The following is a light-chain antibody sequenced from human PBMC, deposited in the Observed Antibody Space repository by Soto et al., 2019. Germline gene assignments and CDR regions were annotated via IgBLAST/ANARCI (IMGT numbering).Light chain of an antibody. CDR3: QNYNGAPWT. CDR2: AAS. J-gene: IGKJ1*01. CDR1: QGISTY. V-gene: IGKV1-27*01. Sequence: DIPMTQSTSSLSASVGDRVTITCRASQGISTYLVWYQQKPGTVPKLLIFAASTLHSGVPSRFSGSGSGTDFTLTISSLQPEDVATYYCQNYNGAPWTFGQGTKVEI.